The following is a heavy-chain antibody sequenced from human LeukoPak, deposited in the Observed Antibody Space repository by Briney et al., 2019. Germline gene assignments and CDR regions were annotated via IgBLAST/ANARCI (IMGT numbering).Heavy chain of an antibody. CDR3: TTLSYVGGY. CDR1: GFTFTNAW. CDR2: SKSQTDGGTT. Sequence: PGGSLRLSCAASGFTFTNAWMSWVRQAPGKVLEWIGRSKSQTDGGTTDYAAPVKGRFTISRDDSKNTVYLQMNSLRTDDTAVYYCTTLSYVGGYWGRGTLVTVSS. J-gene: IGHJ4*02. D-gene: IGHD3-10*02. V-gene: IGHV3-15*01.